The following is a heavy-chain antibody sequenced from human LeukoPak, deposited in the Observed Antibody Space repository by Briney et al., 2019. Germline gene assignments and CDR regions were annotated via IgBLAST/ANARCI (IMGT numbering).Heavy chain of an antibody. D-gene: IGHD5-18*01. V-gene: IGHV1-46*01. CDR3: ARDSLFDGYSYGYTGAFDI. CDR2: INPSGGST. CDR1: GYTFTSYY. J-gene: IGHJ3*02. Sequence: ASVKVSCKAPGYTFTSYYMHWVRQAPGQGLEWMGIINPSGGSTSYAQKFQGGVTMTRDTSTSTVYMELSSLRSEDTAVYYCARDSLFDGYSYGYTGAFDIWGQGTMVTVSS.